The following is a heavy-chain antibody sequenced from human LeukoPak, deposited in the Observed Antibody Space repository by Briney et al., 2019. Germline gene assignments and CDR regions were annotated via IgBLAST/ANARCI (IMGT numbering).Heavy chain of an antibody. D-gene: IGHD2-21*01. CDR1: GGSISSYY. CDR3: ARFELLAPARGIVVPIFDY. V-gene: IGHV4-59*01. CDR2: IYYSGST. J-gene: IGHJ4*02. Sequence: SETLSLTCTVSGGSISSYYWSWIRQPPGKGLEWIGYIYYSGSTNYNPSLKSRVTISVDTSKNQFSLKLSSVTAADTAVYYCARFELLAPARGIVVPIFDYGGKGTLVTVSS.